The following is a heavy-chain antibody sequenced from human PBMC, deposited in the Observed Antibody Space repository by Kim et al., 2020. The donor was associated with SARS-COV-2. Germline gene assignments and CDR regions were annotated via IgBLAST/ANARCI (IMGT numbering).Heavy chain of an antibody. Sequence: AISAKGRFTISRDNSTNTLYLQMNSLRAEGTAVYYCAKFRIAVAGGWFDPWGQGTLVTVSS. D-gene: IGHD6-19*01. V-gene: IGHV3-23*01. CDR3: AKFRIAVAGGWFDP. J-gene: IGHJ5*02.